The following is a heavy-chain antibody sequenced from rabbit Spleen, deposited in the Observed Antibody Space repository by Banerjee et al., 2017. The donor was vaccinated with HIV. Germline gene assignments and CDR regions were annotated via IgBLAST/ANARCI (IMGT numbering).Heavy chain of an antibody. J-gene: IGHJ4*01. CDR3: ARGSAAMTMVITGFYFNL. CDR1: GFSFSYSDY. Sequence: QSLEESGGDLVKPGASLTLTCTASGFSFSYSDYMCWVRQAPGKGLEWIGCGYPDGIGSTAYASWAKGRFTISKSSSTTVTLQMTSLTAADTATYFCARGSAAMTMVITGFYFNLWGQGTLVTVS. D-gene: IGHD2-1*01. V-gene: IGHV1S40*01. CDR2: GYPDGIGST.